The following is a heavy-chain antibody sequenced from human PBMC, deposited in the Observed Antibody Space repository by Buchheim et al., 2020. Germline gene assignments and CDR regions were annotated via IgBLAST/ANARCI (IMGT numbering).Heavy chain of an antibody. CDR1: GFTFSSYG. CDR2: IWYDGSNK. CDR3: ARDLGAAALPEYVY. Sequence: QVQLVESGGGVVQPGRSLRLSCAASGFTFSSYGMHWVRQAPGKGLEWVAVIWYDGSNKYYADSVKGRFTISRDNSKSTLYLQMNSQRAEDTAVYYCARDLGAAALPEYVYWGQGTL. V-gene: IGHV3-33*01. D-gene: IGHD6-13*01. J-gene: IGHJ4*02.